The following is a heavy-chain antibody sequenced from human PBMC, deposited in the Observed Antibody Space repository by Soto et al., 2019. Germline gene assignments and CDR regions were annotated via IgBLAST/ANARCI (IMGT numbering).Heavy chain of an antibody. CDR1: GGSFSGYY. J-gene: IGHJ4*02. CDR3: ARGFRGGTGIEVPYQNPAY. D-gene: IGHD3-10*01. V-gene: IGHV4-34*01. Sequence: SETLSLTCAVYGGSFSGYYWSWIRQPPGKGLEWIGEINHSGSTNYNPSLKSRVTISVDTSKNQFSLKLSSVTAADTAVYYCARGFRGGTGIEVPYQNPAYWGQGTLVTVSS. CDR2: INHSGST.